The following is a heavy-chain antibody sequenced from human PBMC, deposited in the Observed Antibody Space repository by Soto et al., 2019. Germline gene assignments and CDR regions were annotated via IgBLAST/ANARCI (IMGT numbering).Heavy chain of an antibody. D-gene: IGHD3-10*01. Sequence: SETLSLTCAVYGGSFSGYYWSWIRQPPGKGLEWIGEINHSGSTNYNPSLKSRVTISVDTSKNQFSLKLSSVTAADTAVYYCARGGGIMVRGVIRYSDYYYYGMDVWGQGTTVTVSS. V-gene: IGHV4-34*01. CDR2: INHSGST. J-gene: IGHJ6*02. CDR3: ARGGGIMVRGVIRYSDYYYYGMDV. CDR1: GGSFSGYY.